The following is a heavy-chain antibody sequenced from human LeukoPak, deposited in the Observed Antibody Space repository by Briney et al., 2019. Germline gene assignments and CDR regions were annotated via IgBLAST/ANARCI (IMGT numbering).Heavy chain of an antibody. CDR3: ARTTMVRGTYYMDV. CDR1: GGSINSYY. Sequence: PSETLSLTCTVSGGSINSYYWSWIRQPPGKGLQWIGCIHYSGSTNYNPSLKTRVTISVDTSKNQFSLKLSSVTAADTAVYYCARTTMVRGTYYMDVWGKGTTVTVSS. D-gene: IGHD3-10*01. CDR2: IHYSGST. V-gene: IGHV4-59*01. J-gene: IGHJ6*03.